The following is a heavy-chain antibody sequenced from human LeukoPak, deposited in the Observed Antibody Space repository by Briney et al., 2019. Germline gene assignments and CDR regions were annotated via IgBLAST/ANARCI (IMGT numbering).Heavy chain of an antibody. CDR3: ARETPQEVVAATRAGGYHFDF. CDR1: GGSFSGYY. J-gene: IGHJ4*02. Sequence: PSETLSLTCAIYGGSFSGYYWSWIRQPPGKGLEWIGEINHSGSTNYNPSLKSRVTISVDTSKNQFSLKLSSVTAADTAVYYCARETPQEVVAATRAGGYHFDFWGQGTLVTVSS. D-gene: IGHD2-15*01. CDR2: INHSGST. V-gene: IGHV4-34*01.